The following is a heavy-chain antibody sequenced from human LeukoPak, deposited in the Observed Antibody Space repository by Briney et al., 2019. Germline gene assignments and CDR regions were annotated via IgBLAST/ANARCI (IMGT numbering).Heavy chain of an antibody. CDR1: GGSISSGSYY. J-gene: IGHJ5*02. D-gene: IGHD3-22*01. Sequence: SQTLSLTCTVSGGSISSGSYYWSWIRQPAGKGLEWIGRIYTSGSTNYNPSLKSRVTISVDTSKNQFSLKLCSVTAADTAVYYCARDTSSGYYYDSSGLNWFDPWGQGTLVTVSS. V-gene: IGHV4-61*02. CDR2: IYTSGST. CDR3: ARDTSSGYYYDSSGLNWFDP.